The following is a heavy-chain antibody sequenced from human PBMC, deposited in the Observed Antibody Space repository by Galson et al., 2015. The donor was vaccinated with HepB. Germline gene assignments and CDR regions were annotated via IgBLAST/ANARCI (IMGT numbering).Heavy chain of an antibody. J-gene: IGHJ4*02. CDR2: ITSSSSYM. V-gene: IGHV3-21*01. Sequence: LRLSCAASGFTFNYYSMNWVRQAPGKGLEWVSSITSSSSYMNYADSVKGRFTISRDNAKNSLYLQMNSLRAEDTALYYCARNFVGYYDSSGPTYFDYWGQGTLVTVAS. CDR3: ARNFVGYYDSSGPTYFDY. CDR1: GFTFNYYS. D-gene: IGHD3-22*01.